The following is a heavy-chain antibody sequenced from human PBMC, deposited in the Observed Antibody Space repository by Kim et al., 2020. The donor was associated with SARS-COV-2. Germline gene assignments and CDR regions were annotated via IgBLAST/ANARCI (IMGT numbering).Heavy chain of an antibody. V-gene: IGHV3-33*01. D-gene: IGHD2-8*02. CDR3: ARGFGGVIFDY. CDR2: K. J-gene: IGHJ4*02. Sequence: KYYADSVKGRFTISRDNSKNTLYLQMNSLRAEDTAVYYCARGFGGVIFDYWGQGTLVTVSS.